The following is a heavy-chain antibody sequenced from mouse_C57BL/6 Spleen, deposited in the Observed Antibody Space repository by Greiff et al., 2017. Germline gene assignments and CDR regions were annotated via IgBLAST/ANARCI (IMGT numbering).Heavy chain of an antibody. CDR2: IYPGDGDT. J-gene: IGHJ3*01. CDR1: GYAFSSYW. CDR3: AREIYYGNPWFAY. V-gene: IGHV1-80*01. Sequence: VKLMESGAELVKPGASVKISCKASGYAFSSYWMNWVKQRPGKGLEWIGQIYPGDGDTNYNGKFKGKATLTADKSSSTAYMQLSSLTSEDSAVYFCAREIYYGNPWFAYWGQGTLVTVSA. D-gene: IGHD2-1*01.